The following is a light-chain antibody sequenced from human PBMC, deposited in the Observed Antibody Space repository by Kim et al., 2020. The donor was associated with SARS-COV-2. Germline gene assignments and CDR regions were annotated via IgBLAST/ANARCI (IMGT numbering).Light chain of an antibody. J-gene: IGLJ1*01. CDR3: AAWDGSLNV. CDR2: SDN. V-gene: IGLV1-44*01. Sequence: ELTQPPSAFGTPGQRVTISCSGSSSNIGSNAVNWYQQLPGTAPKLPIYSDNQRPSGVPDRFSGSKSGTSASLAISGLQSEDEADYYCAAWDGSLNVFGTGTKVTVL. CDR1: SSNIGSNA.